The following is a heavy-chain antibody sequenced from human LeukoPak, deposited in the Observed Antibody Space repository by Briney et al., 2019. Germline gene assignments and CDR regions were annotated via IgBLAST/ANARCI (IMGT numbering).Heavy chain of an antibody. Sequence: GGSLRLSCAASGFTFSTYGMHWVRQAPGKGLEWVAVVSYDESSIYYADSVKGRFTISRDNSKNTLYLQMNSLRAEDTAVYYCARPQYYDFWSGGWDAFDIWGQGTMVTVSS. CDR1: GFTFSTYG. CDR3: ARPQYYDFWSGGWDAFDI. D-gene: IGHD3-3*01. V-gene: IGHV3-30*03. CDR2: VSYDESSI. J-gene: IGHJ3*02.